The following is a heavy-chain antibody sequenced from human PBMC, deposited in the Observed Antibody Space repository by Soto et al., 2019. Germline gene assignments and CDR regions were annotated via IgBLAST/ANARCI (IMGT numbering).Heavy chain of an antibody. Sequence: PGGSQRLSCVASGFPVDAYPMHWVRRTPGKGLEWVSGISANGDTIDYAVPVKGRFTISRDNAKNSLFLQMNSLRAEDTALYYCAKDMKWGGMTTIHYFDSWGQGTQVTVSS. CDR3: AKDMKWGGMTTIHYFDS. CDR2: ISANGDTI. V-gene: IGHV3-9*01. D-gene: IGHD4-17*01. CDR1: GFPVDAYP. J-gene: IGHJ4*02.